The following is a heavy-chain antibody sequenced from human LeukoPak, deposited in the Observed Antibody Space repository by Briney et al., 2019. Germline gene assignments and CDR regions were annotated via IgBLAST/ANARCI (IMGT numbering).Heavy chain of an antibody. Sequence: PGGSLRLSCAASGFTFDDYAMHWVQQAPGKGLEWVSGISWNSGSIGYADSVKGRFTISRDNAKNSLYLQMNSLRAEDTALYYCAKGGSPHYYDSSGYYDLFDYWGQGTLVTVSS. V-gene: IGHV3-9*01. CDR1: GFTFDDYA. D-gene: IGHD3-22*01. CDR2: ISWNSGSI. J-gene: IGHJ4*02. CDR3: AKGGSPHYYDSSGYYDLFDY.